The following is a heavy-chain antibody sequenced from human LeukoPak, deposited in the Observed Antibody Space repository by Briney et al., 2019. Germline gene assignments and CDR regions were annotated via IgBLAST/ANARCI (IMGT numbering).Heavy chain of an antibody. V-gene: IGHV3-74*01. CDR1: GFTFSSYW. CDR2: INTDGSST. J-gene: IGHJ4*02. D-gene: IGHD3-22*01. CDR3: ARGRGEYYYDSSGFGGY. Sequence: PGGSLRLSCAASGFTFSSYWMHWVRQAPGKGLVWVSRINTDGSSTSYADSVKGRFTISRDNAKNTLYLQMNSLRAEDTAVYYRARGRGEYYYDSSGFGGYWGQGTLVTVSS.